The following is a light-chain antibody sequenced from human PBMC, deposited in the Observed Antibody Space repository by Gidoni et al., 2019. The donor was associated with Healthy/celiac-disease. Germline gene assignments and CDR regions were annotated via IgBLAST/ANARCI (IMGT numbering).Light chain of an antibody. Sequence: DIQITQSPSSLSASVGDRVTITCRASQRISSYLNWYQQKPGKAPKLLIYAAPSLQSGVPSRLSGSGSRTDFTLTISSLQPEDVATYYCQQSYSTPRTFAHXTKLEIK. CDR3: QQSYSTPRT. CDR1: QRISSY. J-gene: IGKJ2*01. CDR2: AAP. V-gene: IGKV1-39*01.